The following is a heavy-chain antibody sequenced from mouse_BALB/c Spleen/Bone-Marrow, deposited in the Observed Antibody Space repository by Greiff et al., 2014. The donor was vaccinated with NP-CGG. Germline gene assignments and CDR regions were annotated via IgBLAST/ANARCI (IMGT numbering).Heavy chain of an antibody. CDR3: ARDYNGYFDF. V-gene: IGHV7-3*02. CDR1: GFPFTDYF. Sequence: VQLKESGGGLVQPGGSLRLSCTTSGFPFTDYFMTWVRQPPGKALEWVGFIRNKPSGYTTEYNPSVKGRFSISRDNSQGIFYLQMNTLRAEDSAIYYCARDYNGYFDFWGQGTTLTVSS. J-gene: IGHJ2*01. CDR2: IRNKPSGYTT. D-gene: IGHD6-1*01.